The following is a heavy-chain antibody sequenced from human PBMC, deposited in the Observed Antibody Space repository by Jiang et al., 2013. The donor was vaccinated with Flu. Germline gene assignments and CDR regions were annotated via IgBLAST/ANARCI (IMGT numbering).Heavy chain of an antibody. CDR1: GDSVSSNSAA. D-gene: IGHD6-13*01. CDR2: TYYRSKWYN. CDR3: ARGELRGSSWGNWFDP. Sequence: QTLSLTCAISGDSVSSNSAAWNWIRQSPSRGLEWLGRTYYRSKWYNDYAVSVKSRITINPDTSKNQFSLQLNSVTPEDTAVYYCARGELRGSSWGNWFDPWGQGTLVTVSS. V-gene: IGHV6-1*01. J-gene: IGHJ5*02.